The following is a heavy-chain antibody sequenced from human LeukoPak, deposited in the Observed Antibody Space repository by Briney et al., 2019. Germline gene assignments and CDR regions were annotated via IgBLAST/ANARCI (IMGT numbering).Heavy chain of an antibody. CDR3: ATSGGILNWFDP. J-gene: IGHJ5*02. D-gene: IGHD2-15*01. CDR1: GGSITSYY. Sequence: SETLSLTCTVSGGSITSYYWNWIRQPAGKGLEWIGHIHTSGSTNYNPSLKSRVTMSVDTSKNQFSLKLSSVTAADTAVYYCATSGGILNWFDPWGQGTLVTVSS. V-gene: IGHV4-4*07. CDR2: IHTSGST.